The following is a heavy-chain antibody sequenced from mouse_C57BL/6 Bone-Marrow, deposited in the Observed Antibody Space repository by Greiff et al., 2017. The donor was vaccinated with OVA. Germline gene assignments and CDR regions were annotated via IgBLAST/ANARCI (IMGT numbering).Heavy chain of an antibody. CDR1: GYTFTSYW. CDR2: IYPGSGST. CDR3: AISNYYGSSPYAMDY. D-gene: IGHD1-1*01. J-gene: IGHJ4*01. Sequence: QVQLQQPGAELVKPGASVKMSCKASGYTFTSYWITWVKQRPGQGLEWIGDIYPGSGSTNYNEKFKGKATMTVDTSYSTAYMEHSSLTSEDSAVYYCAISNYYGSSPYAMDYWGQGTSVTVSS. V-gene: IGHV1-55*01.